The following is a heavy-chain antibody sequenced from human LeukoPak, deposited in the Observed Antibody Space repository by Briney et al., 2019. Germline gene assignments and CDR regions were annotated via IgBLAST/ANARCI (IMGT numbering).Heavy chain of an antibody. CDR2: IYHSGRT. CDR3: ASLAGSDAFDV. CDR1: GYSSSSDYY. J-gene: IGHJ3*01. V-gene: IGHV4-38-2*02. Sequence: SETLSLXCTVSGYSSSSDYYWGWIRQPPGKGLEWIGSIYHSGRTYYNPSLKSRVTISVDTSKNQFSLKLSSVTAADTAVYYCASLAGSDAFDVWGQGTMVTVSS. D-gene: IGHD3-10*01.